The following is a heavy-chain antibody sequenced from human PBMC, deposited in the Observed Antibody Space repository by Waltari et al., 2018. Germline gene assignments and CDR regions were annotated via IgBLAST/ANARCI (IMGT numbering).Heavy chain of an antibody. CDR3: ASCTGGNCYYYGFDV. Sequence: VQLVESGGGVVQPGRSLRLSCAASGFTFSSSGLHWVRQTPGRVLEGVAVILSYGSRKSYADAVKGRVSISRDNSKNSLSLEMNSLRPEDTAVYYCASCTGGNCYYYGFDVWGQGTTVTVSS. J-gene: IGHJ6*02. CDR1: GFTFSSSG. V-gene: IGHV3-30*03. CDR2: ILSYGSRK. D-gene: IGHD2-8*02.